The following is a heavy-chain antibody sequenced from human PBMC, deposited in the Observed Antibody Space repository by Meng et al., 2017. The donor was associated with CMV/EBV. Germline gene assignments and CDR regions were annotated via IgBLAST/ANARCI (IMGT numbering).Heavy chain of an antibody. J-gene: IGHJ5*02. CDR1: GGSFSCYY. Sequence: VSLRRWGAGLLKPSETLSLTCAVYGGSFSCYYWSWIRQPPGKGLEWIGEINHSGSTNYNPSLKSRVTISVDTSKNQFSLKLSSVTAADTAVYYCARGGNWFDPWGQGTLVTVSS. CDR3: ARGGNWFDP. V-gene: IGHV4-34*01. CDR2: INHSGST.